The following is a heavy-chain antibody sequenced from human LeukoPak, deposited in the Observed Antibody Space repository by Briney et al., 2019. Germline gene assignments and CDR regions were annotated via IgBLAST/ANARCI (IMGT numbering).Heavy chain of an antibody. J-gene: IGHJ4*02. Sequence: GGSLRLSCAASGFTFSNAWMNWVRQAPGKGLEWVAVIWYDGSNKYYADSVKGRFTISRDNSKNTLYLQMNSLRAEDTAVYYCARDAAYSYPFDYWGQGTLVTVSS. CDR1: GFTFSNAW. V-gene: IGHV3-33*08. D-gene: IGHD5-18*01. CDR3: ARDAAYSYPFDY. CDR2: IWYDGSNK.